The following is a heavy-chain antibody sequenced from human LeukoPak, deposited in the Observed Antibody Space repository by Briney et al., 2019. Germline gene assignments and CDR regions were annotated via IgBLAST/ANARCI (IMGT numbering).Heavy chain of an antibody. V-gene: IGHV3-23*01. D-gene: IGHD2-21*01. CDR2: ISGSGVGT. J-gene: IGHJ3*02. Sequence: HSGGSLRLSCAASGFTFSSYAMSWVRQAPGKGLEWVSAISGSGVGTYYADSVKGRFTISRDNSWNTLYLQMSSLRAEDTAVYYCAKDQVISGSEASDIWGHGTMVTVSS. CDR3: AKDQVISGSEASDI. CDR1: GFTFSSYA.